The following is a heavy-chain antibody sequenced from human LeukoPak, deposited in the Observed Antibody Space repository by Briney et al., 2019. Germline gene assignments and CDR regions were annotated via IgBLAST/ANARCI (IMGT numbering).Heavy chain of an antibody. CDR2: VFDSERT. CDR3: ARGPHYHDSSGYSPYYYYYMDV. D-gene: IGHD3-22*01. V-gene: IGHV4-59*11. Sequence: PSETLSLTCTVSGGSISTHYWSWIRQPPGKGLEWIGYVFDSERTKDNPSLKSRATLSADTSKNQFSLRLTSVTAADTAVYYCARGPHYHDSSGYSPYYYYYMDVWGKGTTVTVSS. CDR1: GGSISTHY. J-gene: IGHJ6*03.